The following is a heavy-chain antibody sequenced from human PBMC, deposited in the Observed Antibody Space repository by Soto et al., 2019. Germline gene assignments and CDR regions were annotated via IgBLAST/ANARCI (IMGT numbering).Heavy chain of an antibody. J-gene: IGHJ6*04. CDR1: CGSGSNGSYY. D-gene: IGHD2-2*01. CDR3: ARDYCRTKSCPGYFYFGLNV. CDR2: IYDIGST. Sequence: SQTLYITGTVSCGSGSNGSYYWNCIRQPPGKGLEWIGYIYDIGSTNYNPSLKSRVTISIDTSKNQFSLKLSSVTAADTAEYYCARDYCRTKSCPGYFYFGLNVWGNGTTVTVSS. V-gene: IGHV4-61*01.